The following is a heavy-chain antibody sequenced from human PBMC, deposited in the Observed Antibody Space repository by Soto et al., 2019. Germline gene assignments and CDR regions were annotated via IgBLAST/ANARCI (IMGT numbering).Heavy chain of an antibody. V-gene: IGHV3-23*01. CDR3: ARRGSGSYYDY. CDR2: ISGSGDST. D-gene: IGHD1-26*01. CDR1: GFTFSSYA. Sequence: EVQLLESGGGLVQPGGSLRLSCAASGFTFSSYAMRWVRQAPGKGLEWVSAISGSGDSTYYADSVKGRFTISRDNSKNTVYLQINSLRGEDTAVYYGARRGSGSYYDYWGQGTLVTVSS. J-gene: IGHJ4*02.